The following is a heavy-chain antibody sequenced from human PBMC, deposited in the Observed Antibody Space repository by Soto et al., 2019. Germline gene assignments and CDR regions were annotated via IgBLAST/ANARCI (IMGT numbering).Heavy chain of an antibody. CDR1: GGSISSYY. V-gene: IGHV4-59*01. D-gene: IGHD6-19*01. CDR2: IFYTGNT. J-gene: IGHJ4*02. CDR3: ARVDSGWHDY. Sequence: QVQLQESGPGLVKPSETLSFTCTVSGGSISSYYWSWIRQPPGKGLEWIGYIFYTGNTDYNPSLKSRVTISVDTSKNEFSLKLTSVTTADTAVYYCARVDSGWHDYWGQGTLVTVSS.